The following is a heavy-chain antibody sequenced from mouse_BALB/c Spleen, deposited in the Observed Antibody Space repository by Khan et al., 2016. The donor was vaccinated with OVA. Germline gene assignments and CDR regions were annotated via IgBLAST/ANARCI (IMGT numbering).Heavy chain of an antibody. CDR2: INPSNGRT. J-gene: IGHJ4*01. D-gene: IGHD2-14*01. Sequence: QVQLQQSGAELVKPGASVKLSCKASGYTFTSYWMHWVKQRPGQGLEWIGEINPSNGRTNYNEKFKSKATLTVDKSSSTAYMQISSLTSEDSAVYSCARFPYYRYDEGYYGMDYWGPGTSVTVSS. CDR1: GYTFTSYW. CDR3: ARFPYYRYDEGYYGMDY. V-gene: IGHV1S81*02.